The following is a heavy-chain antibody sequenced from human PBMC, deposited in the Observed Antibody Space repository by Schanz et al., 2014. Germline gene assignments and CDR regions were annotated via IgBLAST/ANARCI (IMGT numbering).Heavy chain of an antibody. CDR1: GYTFNSYT. CDR3: ASSGAGYSSSWDFDY. J-gene: IGHJ4*02. Sequence: QVLQVQSGSELKKPGTSVKVSCKASGYTFNSYTINWVRQAPGQGLEWMGRIIPILGIANYAQKFQGRVTITADSSTSTAYIELSSLRSDDTAVYYCASSGAGYSSSWDFDYWGQGTLVTVSS. CDR2: IIPILGIA. V-gene: IGHV1-69*02. D-gene: IGHD6-13*01.